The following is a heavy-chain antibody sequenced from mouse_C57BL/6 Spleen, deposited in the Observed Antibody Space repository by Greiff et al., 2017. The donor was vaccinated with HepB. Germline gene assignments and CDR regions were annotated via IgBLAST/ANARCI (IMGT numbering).Heavy chain of an antibody. CDR3: ARDGEFITTVVAPYFDV. CDR1: GFTFSSYA. V-gene: IGHV5-4*01. J-gene: IGHJ1*03. Sequence: EVQGVESGGGLVKPGGSLKLSCAASGFTFSSYAMSWVRQTPEKRLEWVATISDGGSYTYYPDNVKGRFTISRDNAKNNLYLQMSHLNSEDTAMYYCARDGEFITTVVAPYFDVWGTGTTVTVSS. CDR2: ISDGGSYT. D-gene: IGHD1-1*01.